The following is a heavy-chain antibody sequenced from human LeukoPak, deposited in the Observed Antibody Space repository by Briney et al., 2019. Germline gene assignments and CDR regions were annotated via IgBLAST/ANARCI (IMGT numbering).Heavy chain of an antibody. J-gene: IGHJ4*02. CDR3: ATSPAANPSYFDY. Sequence: GGSLRLSCAASGFTFSTYSMNWVRQAPGKGLEWVSSISSSSSYIYYVDSVKGRFTISRDNAKNSLYLQMSSLRAEDTAVYYCATSPAANPSYFDYWGQGTLVTVSS. D-gene: IGHD2-2*01. CDR2: ISSSSSYI. CDR1: GFTFSTYS. V-gene: IGHV3-21*01.